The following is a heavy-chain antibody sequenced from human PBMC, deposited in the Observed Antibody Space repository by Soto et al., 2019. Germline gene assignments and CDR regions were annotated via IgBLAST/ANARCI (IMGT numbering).Heavy chain of an antibody. CDR3: ARRRGSSGWIDY. CDR2: IYYTGNT. J-gene: IGHJ4*02. CDR1: GGSISISSYY. Sequence: QLQLQESGPGLVKPSETLSLICTVSGGSISISSYYWGWIRQPPGKGLEWIGSIYYTGNTYYNPSLQSRXXIXVXXSKDQFSLKLTSVTAADTAVYYCARRRGSSGWIDYWGQGTLVTVSS. V-gene: IGHV4-39*01. D-gene: IGHD6-19*01.